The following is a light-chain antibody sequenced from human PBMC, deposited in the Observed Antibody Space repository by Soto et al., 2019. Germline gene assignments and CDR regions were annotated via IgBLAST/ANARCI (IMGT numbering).Light chain of an antibody. CDR2: AAS. CDR3: QQVNGYPRT. Sequence: DIQLTQSPSFLSASVGDRVTITCRASQGISTYLAWYQQKPGKAPKLLIYAASTLQSGVPSRFSGSGSGTEFTLTISSLQPEDFATFYCQQVNGYPRTFGQGTKVEIK. J-gene: IGKJ1*01. V-gene: IGKV1-9*01. CDR1: QGISTY.